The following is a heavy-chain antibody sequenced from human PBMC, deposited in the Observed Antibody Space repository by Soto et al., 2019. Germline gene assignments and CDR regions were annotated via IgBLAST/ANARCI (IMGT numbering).Heavy chain of an antibody. D-gene: IGHD3-10*01. CDR1: GGSISSGCYY. CDR2: IYYSGST. J-gene: IGHJ6*02. CDR3: ARGGSYGSGKGGMDV. Sequence: QVQLQESGPGLVKPSQTLSLTCTVSGGSISSGCYYWSWIRQHPGKGLEWIGYIYYSGSTYYNPSLKSRVTISVDTSKNQFSLKLSSVTAADTAVYYCARGGSYGSGKGGMDVWGQGTTVTVSS. V-gene: IGHV4-31*03.